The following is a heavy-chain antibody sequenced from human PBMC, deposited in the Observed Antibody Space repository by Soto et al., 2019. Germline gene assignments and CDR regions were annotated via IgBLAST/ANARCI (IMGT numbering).Heavy chain of an antibody. D-gene: IGHD2-21*02. J-gene: IGHJ3*02. V-gene: IGHV3-66*01. CDR3: VRDCLGVTASWVAFDI. Sequence: DVQLVESGGGLVQPGGSLRLSCAASGFTVSNNFMSWVRQAPGKGLEWVSVIKNSAGTDYADSVKGRFTISTDNSKNTLYPQMNSLRAEDTAVYYCVRDCLGVTASWVAFDIWGQGTKVTVSP. CDR2: IKNSAGT. CDR1: GFTVSNNF.